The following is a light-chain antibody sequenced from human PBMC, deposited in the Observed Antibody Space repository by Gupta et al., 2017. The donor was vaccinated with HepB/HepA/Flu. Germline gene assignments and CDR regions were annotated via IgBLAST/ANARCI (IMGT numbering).Light chain of an antibody. V-gene: IGKV1-33*01. CDR1: HDIKTF. CDR2: GAS. CDR3: QQYDHLPYT. Sequence: EIQMTQSPSSLSSSVGDRVTITCQATHDIKTFLNWFQQKSGKAPRLLIYGASNLESGVPPRFSGSGSGTQFSLTITHLQPEDVASYVCQQYDHLPYTFGQGT. J-gene: IGKJ2*01.